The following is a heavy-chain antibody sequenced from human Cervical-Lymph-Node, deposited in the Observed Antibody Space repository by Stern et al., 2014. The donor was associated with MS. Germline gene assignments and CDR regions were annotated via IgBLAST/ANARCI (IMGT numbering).Heavy chain of an antibody. CDR2: ISWNSGSI. J-gene: IGHJ4*02. Sequence: VQLVESGGGLVQPGRSLRLSCAASGVTFDDYAMHWVRQAPGKGLEWVSGISWNSGSIGYADSVKGRFTISRDNAKISLYLQMNSLRAEDTALYYCAKGHYYGSGSLDYWGQGTLVTVSS. V-gene: IGHV3-9*01. D-gene: IGHD3-10*01. CDR1: GVTFDDYA. CDR3: AKGHYYGSGSLDY.